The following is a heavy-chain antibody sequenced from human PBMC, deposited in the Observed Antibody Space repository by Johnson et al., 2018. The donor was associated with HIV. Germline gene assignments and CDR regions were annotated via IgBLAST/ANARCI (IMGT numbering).Heavy chain of an antibody. D-gene: IGHD1-26*01. CDR3: ASQLGATGAFEI. CDR2: INWNGGSI. V-gene: IGHV3-9*01. CDR1: GFTFSSYT. Sequence: VQLVESGGGVVQPGRSPRLSCAASGFTFSSYTMHWVRQAPGKGLEWVSGINWNGGSIGYADSVKGRFTISRDNAKNSLYLQMNSLRAEVTALYYCASQLGATGAFEIWGQGTMVTVSS. J-gene: IGHJ3*02.